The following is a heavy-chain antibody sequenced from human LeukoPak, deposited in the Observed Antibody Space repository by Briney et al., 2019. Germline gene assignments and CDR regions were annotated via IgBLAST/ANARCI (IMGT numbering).Heavy chain of an antibody. CDR2: ISGSGGST. D-gene: IGHD5-24*01. V-gene: IGHV3-23*01. CDR1: GFTFSSYA. J-gene: IGHJ4*02. CDR3: AKDGYNYVAWYFDY. Sequence: GGSLRLSCAASGFTFSSYAMSWVRQAPGKGLEWVSAISGSGGSTYYADSVKGRFTISRDNSKNTLYLQMNSLRAEDAAVYYCAKDGYNYVAWYFDYWGQGTLVTVSS.